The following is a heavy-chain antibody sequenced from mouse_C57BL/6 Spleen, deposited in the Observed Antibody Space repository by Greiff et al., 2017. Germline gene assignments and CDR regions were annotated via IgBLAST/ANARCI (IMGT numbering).Heavy chain of an antibody. CDR3: ASHFDYGSSYDYFDY. J-gene: IGHJ2*01. Sequence: EVKLQESGPGLVKPSQSLSLTCSVTGYSITSGYYWNWIRQFPGNKLEWMGYISYDGSNNYNPSLKNRISITRDTSKNQFFLKLNSVTTEDTATYYCASHFDYGSSYDYFDYWGQGTTLTVSS. D-gene: IGHD1-1*01. CDR1: GYSITSGYY. V-gene: IGHV3-6*01. CDR2: ISYDGSN.